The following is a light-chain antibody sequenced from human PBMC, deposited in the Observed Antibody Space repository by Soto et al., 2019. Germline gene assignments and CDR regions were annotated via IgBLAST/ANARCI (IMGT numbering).Light chain of an antibody. Sequence: DIVLTQSPGTLSLSPGERATLSCRASQTVSNNYLAWYQQRPGQAPRLLIYGASSRATGIPDRFIGSGSGTDFSLTIDRLEPEDLAMDQWQQYSLSPWTFGQGTKVQIK. V-gene: IGKV3-20*01. CDR3: QQYSLSPWT. CDR1: QTVSNNY. CDR2: GAS. J-gene: IGKJ1*01.